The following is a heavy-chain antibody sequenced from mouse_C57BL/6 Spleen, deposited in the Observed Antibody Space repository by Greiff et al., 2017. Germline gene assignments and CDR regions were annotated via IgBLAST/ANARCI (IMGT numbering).Heavy chain of an antibody. CDR3: ARGHYDYDGYFDV. Sequence: QVQLQQPGAELVKPGASVKLSCKASGYTFTSYWMHWVKQRPGQGLEWIGMIHPNSGSTNYNEKFKSKATLTVDKSSSTAYMQLSSLTSEDSAVYYCARGHYDYDGYFDVWGTGTTVTVSS. J-gene: IGHJ1*03. CDR1: GYTFTSYW. D-gene: IGHD2-4*01. CDR2: IHPNSGST. V-gene: IGHV1-64*01.